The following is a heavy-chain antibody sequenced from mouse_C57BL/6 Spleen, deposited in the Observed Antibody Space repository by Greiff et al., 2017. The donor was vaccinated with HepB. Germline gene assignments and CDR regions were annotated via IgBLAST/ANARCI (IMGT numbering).Heavy chain of an antibody. CDR3: ARELYGSSYGYAMDY. V-gene: IGHV3-6*01. J-gene: IGHJ4*01. Sequence: ESGPGLVKPSQSLSLTCSVTGYSITSGYYWNWIRQFPGNKLEWMGYISYDGSNNYNPSLKNRISITRDTSKNQFFLKLNSVTTEDTATYYCARELYGSSYGYAMDYWGQGTSVTVSS. CDR2: ISYDGSN. CDR1: GYSITSGYY. D-gene: IGHD1-1*01.